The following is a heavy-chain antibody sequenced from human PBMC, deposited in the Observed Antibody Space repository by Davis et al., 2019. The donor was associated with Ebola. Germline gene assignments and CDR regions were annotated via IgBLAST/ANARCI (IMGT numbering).Heavy chain of an antibody. Sequence: ASVKVSCKASGYTFIDHCIHWVRLAPGQGLEWMGRINPNSGGTRYAQNFQGRVAMTRDTSISTAYMELSSLRSDDTAVYYCARGPTMTTDYWGQGTPVTVSS. J-gene: IGHJ4*02. V-gene: IGHV1-2*06. CDR3: ARGPTMTTDY. CDR1: GYTFIDHC. D-gene: IGHD4-17*01. CDR2: INPNSGGT.